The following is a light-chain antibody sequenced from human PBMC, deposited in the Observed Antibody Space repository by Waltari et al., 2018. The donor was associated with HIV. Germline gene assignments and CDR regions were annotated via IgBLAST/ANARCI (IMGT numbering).Light chain of an antibody. J-gene: IGLJ3*02. CDR3: CSYAGSYIWV. CDR1: RTDVGGYNN. V-gene: IGLV2-11*01. Sequence: QSALTQPRSVPGSPGQSVTISCIETRTDVGGYNNVYWYQKHPGKAPKVMLYDVRKRPSGAPDRFSGSKSSNTASLTISGLQAEDDADYYCCSYAGSYIWVFGGGTKLTVL. CDR2: DVR.